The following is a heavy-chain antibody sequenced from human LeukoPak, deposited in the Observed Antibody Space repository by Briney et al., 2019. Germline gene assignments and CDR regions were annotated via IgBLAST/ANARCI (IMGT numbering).Heavy chain of an antibody. J-gene: IGHJ4*02. D-gene: IGHD6-19*01. CDR2: IYPGDSDT. CDR3: VRDGDSSGWAFDY. CDR1: GYSFTNNW. V-gene: IGHV5-51*01. Sequence: GESLKISCKGSGYSFTNNWIGWVRQMPGKGLEWMGIIYPGDSDTTYSPSFQGQVTISADKSISTAYLQWSSLKASDTAMYYCVRDGDSSGWAFDYWGQGTLVTVSS.